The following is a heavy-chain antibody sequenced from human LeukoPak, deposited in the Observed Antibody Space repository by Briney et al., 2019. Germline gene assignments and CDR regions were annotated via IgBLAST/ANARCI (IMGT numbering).Heavy chain of an antibody. J-gene: IGHJ4*02. CDR2: ISSSGSTI. Sequence: SGGSLRLSCAASGFTFSDYYMSWIRQAPGKGLEWVSYISSSGSTIYYADSVKGRFAISRDNAKNSLYLQMNSLRAEDTAVYYCARDFVDTGSFDYWGQGTLVTVSS. V-gene: IGHV3-11*01. CDR1: GFTFSDYY. D-gene: IGHD5-18*01. CDR3: ARDFVDTGSFDY.